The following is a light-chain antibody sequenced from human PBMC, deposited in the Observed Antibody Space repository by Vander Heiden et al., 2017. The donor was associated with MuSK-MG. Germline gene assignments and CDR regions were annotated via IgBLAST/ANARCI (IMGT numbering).Light chain of an antibody. CDR1: SSDVGGYNY. V-gene: IGLV2-14*03. CDR2: DVI. J-gene: IGLJ3*02. Sequence: QSALTQPASVSGSPGQSITISCTGTSSDVGGYNYVSWFQQHPDKAPKLIIYDVISRPSGVSNRFSGSKSGNTASLTISGLQAEDEADYYCSSYTSSSALNWVFGGGT. CDR3: SSYTSSSALNWV.